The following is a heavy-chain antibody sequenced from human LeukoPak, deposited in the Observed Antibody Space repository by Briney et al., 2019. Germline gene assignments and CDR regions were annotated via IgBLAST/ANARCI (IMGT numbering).Heavy chain of an antibody. CDR1: GFTVRSNY. J-gene: IGHJ4*02. Sequence: GALRLSCAASGFTVRSNYMSWVRQAPRKGREWVSFIHSGDTAYYADSVKGRLTISRDNSKNTLYLQMNNLRADDTAVYYCARVAGDYAVYYFDFWGQGTLVTVSS. CDR3: ARVAGDYAVYYFDF. V-gene: IGHV3-66*01. D-gene: IGHD4-17*01. CDR2: IHSGDTA.